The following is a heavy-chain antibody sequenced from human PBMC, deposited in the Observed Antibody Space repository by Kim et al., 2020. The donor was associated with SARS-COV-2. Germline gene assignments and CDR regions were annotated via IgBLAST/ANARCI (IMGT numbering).Heavy chain of an antibody. CDR2: IYYSGST. J-gene: IGHJ5*02. CDR3: ARLTVKESFDP. D-gene: IGHD4-17*01. V-gene: IGHV4-39*07. Sequence: SETLSLTCTVSGGSISSSSYYWGWIRQPPGKGLEWIGSIYYSGSTYYNPSLKNRVTISVDTSKNQFSLKLSSVTAADTAVYYCARLTVKESFDPWGQGTLVTVSS. CDR1: GGSISSSSYY.